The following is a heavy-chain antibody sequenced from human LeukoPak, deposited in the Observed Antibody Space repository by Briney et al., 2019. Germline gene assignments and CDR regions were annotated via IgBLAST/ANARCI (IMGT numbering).Heavy chain of an antibody. V-gene: IGHV4-4*07. Sequence: SETLSLTCTVSGDSIGAYYWSWIRQPAGKGLEWIGRIYKSMYSGGSTDYNPSLKSRVTMSVDTSKNQLSLKLSSLTAADTAVYYCVRDPTTVTTFFDLWGLGTLVTVSS. CDR1: GDSIGAYY. CDR3: VRDPTTVTTFFDL. D-gene: IGHD4-17*01. J-gene: IGHJ5*01. CDR2: IYKSMYSGGST.